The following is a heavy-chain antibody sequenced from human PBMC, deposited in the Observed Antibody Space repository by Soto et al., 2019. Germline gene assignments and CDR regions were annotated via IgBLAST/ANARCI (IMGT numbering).Heavy chain of an antibody. Sequence: PGESLKISCKGSGYSFTNYWIIWVRQMPGKGLEWMGRIDPSDSYTNYSPSFQGHVTISADKSINTAYLQWSSLKASDTAMYYCAVPRGSGSRGKYYGFDGWGKGTTVTVYS. D-gene: IGHD3-16*01. J-gene: IGHJ6*04. CDR3: AVPRGSGSRGKYYGFDG. CDR1: GYSFTNYW. V-gene: IGHV5-10-1*01. CDR2: IDPSDSYT.